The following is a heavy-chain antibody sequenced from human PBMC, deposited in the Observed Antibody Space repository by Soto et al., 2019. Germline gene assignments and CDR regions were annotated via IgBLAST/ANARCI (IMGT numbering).Heavy chain of an antibody. D-gene: IGHD3-10*01. J-gene: IGHJ6*02. CDR3: AREGYYSGSGTYSTPRYYGMDA. CDR1: GYRFIDYG. Sequence: QVRLEQSGAEVKQPGASVKVSCKASGYRFIDYGITWVRQAPGQGLEWMGWISDYNGNTHYGKKFQGRVTMTTDTSTSKAYMELKSLRSDDTAVYLCAREGYYSGSGTYSTPRYYGMDAWGQGTTVTVSS. CDR2: ISDYNGNT. V-gene: IGHV1-18*01.